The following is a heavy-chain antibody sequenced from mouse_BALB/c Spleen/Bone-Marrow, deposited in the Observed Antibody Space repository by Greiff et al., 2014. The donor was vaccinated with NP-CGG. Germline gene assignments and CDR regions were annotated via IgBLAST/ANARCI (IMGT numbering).Heavy chain of an antibody. Sequence: VQVAESGAELVRPGSSVKISCKASGYQFSSYWMNWVKQRPGQGLEWIGQIYPGDGETNYNGKFKGNATLTADKSSSTAYMQLISLTSEDSAVYFCARKYGDYWGQGTTLTVSS. CDR3: ARKYGDY. V-gene: IGHV1-80*01. J-gene: IGHJ2*01. CDR2: IYPGDGET. CDR1: GYQFSSYW. D-gene: IGHD2-10*02.